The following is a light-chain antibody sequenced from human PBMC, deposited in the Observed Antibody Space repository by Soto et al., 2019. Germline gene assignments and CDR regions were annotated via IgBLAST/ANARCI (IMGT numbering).Light chain of an antibody. CDR3: QQYGSSPPLT. Sequence: EIVLTQSPGTLSLSPGERATLSCRASQSVSSSYLAWYQQKPGQAPRLVIYGASSRATGIPDRFSGSGSGTDFSLTISRLEPEAFAVYYCQQYGSSPPLTFGGGTKVEIK. CDR1: QSVSSSY. J-gene: IGKJ4*01. V-gene: IGKV3-20*01. CDR2: GAS.